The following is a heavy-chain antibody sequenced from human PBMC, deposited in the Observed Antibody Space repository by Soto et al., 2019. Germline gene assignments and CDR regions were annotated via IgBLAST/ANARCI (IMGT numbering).Heavy chain of an antibody. CDR2: ISGSGGST. V-gene: IGHV3-23*01. D-gene: IGHD6-19*01. CDR3: AKDHSFGWFLDY. CDR1: GFTFSSYA. Sequence: GSLRLSCAASGFTFSSYAMSWVRQAPGKGLEWVSAISGSGGSTYYADSVKGRFTISRDNSKNTLYLQMNSLRAEDTAVYYCAKDHSFGWFLDYWGQGTLVTVSS. J-gene: IGHJ4*02.